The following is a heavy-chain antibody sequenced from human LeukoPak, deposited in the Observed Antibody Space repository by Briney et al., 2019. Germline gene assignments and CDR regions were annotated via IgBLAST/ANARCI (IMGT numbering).Heavy chain of an antibody. J-gene: IGHJ4*02. CDR3: ARADGGPNYFDL. Sequence: SGGSLRLSCAGSGFTISTYGRNWVRQAPGKGLEWVSYITSSGSTIYYADSVKGRFTISRDNANNSLYLQMNSLRDDDAALYYCARADGGPNYFDLWGQGTVVSVSS. CDR2: ITSSGSTI. V-gene: IGHV3-48*02. D-gene: IGHD5-24*01. CDR1: GFTISTYG.